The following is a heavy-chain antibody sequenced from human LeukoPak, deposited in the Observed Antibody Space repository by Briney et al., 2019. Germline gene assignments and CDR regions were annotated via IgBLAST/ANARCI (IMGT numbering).Heavy chain of an antibody. CDR2: IRNGGGPT. CDR1: GFTISAYP. Sequence: PGGSLRLSCAASGFTISAYPMTWVRRAPGMGLEWVSSIRNGGGPTYYADSVKGRFTISRDNSKNMLYLQMSSLRVEDTAVYYCARAGGVMITFGGVIVNYFDYWGQGTLVTVSS. V-gene: IGHV3-23*01. CDR3: ARAGGVMITFGGVIVNYFDY. J-gene: IGHJ4*02. D-gene: IGHD3-16*02.